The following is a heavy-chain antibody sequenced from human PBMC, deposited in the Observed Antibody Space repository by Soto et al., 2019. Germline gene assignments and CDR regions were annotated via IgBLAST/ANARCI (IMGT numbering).Heavy chain of an antibody. CDR3: ARGSSEGINVWGSYPLGGFDP. D-gene: IGHD3-16*02. CDR1: GASISSRDYY. Sequence: SETLSLTCSVSGASISSRDYYWGWIRQTPGKGLEWIGNIDYNGVTYYNPSLKSRVTVSKDTSKNQFSLKLSSVTAADTAVYYCARGSSEGINVWGSYPLGGFDPWGQGTLVTVSS. CDR2: IDYNGVT. J-gene: IGHJ5*02. V-gene: IGHV4-39*07.